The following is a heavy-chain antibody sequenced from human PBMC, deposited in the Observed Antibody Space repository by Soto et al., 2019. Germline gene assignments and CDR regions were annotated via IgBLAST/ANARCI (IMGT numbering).Heavy chain of an antibody. CDR3: ARERTYYYDSSGHRPPYYYYYGMDV. V-gene: IGHV1-2*04. CDR1: GYTFTGYY. D-gene: IGHD3-22*01. Sequence: VKVSCKASGYTFTGYYMHWVRQAPGQGLEWMGWINPNSGGTNYAQKFQGWVTMTRDTSISTAYMELSRLRSDDTAVYYCARERTYYYDSSGHRPPYYYYYGMDVWGQGTKVTVSS. J-gene: IGHJ6*02. CDR2: INPNSGGT.